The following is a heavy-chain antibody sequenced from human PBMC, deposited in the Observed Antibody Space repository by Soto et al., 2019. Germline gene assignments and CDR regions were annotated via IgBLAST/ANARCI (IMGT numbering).Heavy chain of an antibody. J-gene: IGHJ4*02. CDR2: IYYSGST. CDR1: GGSISSYY. Sequence: QVQLQESGPGLVKPSETLSLTCTVSGGSISSYYWSWIRQPPGKGLEWIGYIYYSGSTNYNPSLNSRVTIAVDTSKNQFSLKLSSVTAADTAVYYCARSPNYDFWSGYLDYWGQGTLVTVSS. CDR3: ARSPNYDFWSGYLDY. D-gene: IGHD3-3*01. V-gene: IGHV4-59*01.